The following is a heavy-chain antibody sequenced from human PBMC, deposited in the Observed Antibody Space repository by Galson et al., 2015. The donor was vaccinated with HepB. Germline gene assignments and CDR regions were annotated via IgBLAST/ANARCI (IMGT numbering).Heavy chain of an antibody. J-gene: IGHJ3*02. CDR2: IIPIFGTA. D-gene: IGHD3-3*01. Sequence: SVKVSCKASGGTFSSYAISWVRQAPGQGLEWMGGIIPIFGTANYAQKFQGRVTITADKSTSTAYMELSSLRSEDTAVYYCAREGTIFGVVTPDAFDIWGQGTMVTVSS. CDR3: AREGTIFGVVTPDAFDI. CDR1: GGTFSSYA. V-gene: IGHV1-69*06.